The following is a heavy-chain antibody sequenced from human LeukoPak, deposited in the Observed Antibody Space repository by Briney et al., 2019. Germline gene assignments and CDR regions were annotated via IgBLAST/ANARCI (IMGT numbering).Heavy chain of an antibody. D-gene: IGHD2-15*01. Sequence: GGSLRLSCAASGFTFSTFSMNWVRQAPGQGLEWISYISGSSSTIYYADSVKGRFTISRDNAKNSLYLQMNSLRAEDTAVYYCAKDLNIVVVVAATYNFDYWGQGTLVTVSS. CDR1: GFTFSTFS. J-gene: IGHJ4*02. CDR2: ISGSSSTI. V-gene: IGHV3-48*01. CDR3: AKDLNIVVVVAATYNFDY.